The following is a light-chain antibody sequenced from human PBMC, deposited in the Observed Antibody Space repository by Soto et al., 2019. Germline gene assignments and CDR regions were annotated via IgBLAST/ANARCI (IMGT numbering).Light chain of an antibody. J-gene: IGKJ4*01. Sequence: DIQMAQSPSTLSASVGDRVTTTCRASQSISSWLAWYQQKPGKAPKLLIYQASTLESGVPSRCNGSGSGTEFTRTITSLQADDFATYYCQPYNSYPVTFGGGTRVAIK. CDR2: QAS. CDR3: QPYNSYPVT. CDR1: QSISSW. V-gene: IGKV1-5*03.